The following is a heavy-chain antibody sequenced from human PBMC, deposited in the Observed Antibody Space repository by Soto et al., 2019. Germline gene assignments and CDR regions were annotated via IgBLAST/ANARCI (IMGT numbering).Heavy chain of an antibody. J-gene: IGHJ4*02. CDR1: GFSLRTSGVG. CDR2: IYWDDGK. V-gene: IGHV2-5*02. D-gene: IGHD4-17*01. CDR3: AHLTTGGFYLDY. Sequence: QITLKESGTTLVKPTQTLTLTCTFSGFSLRTSGVGVGWIRQPPGKALEWLALIYWDDGKRYSPSLKSRLTITKDTSKNQVVLRMTNMDPVDTATYYCAHLTTGGFYLDYWGQGTLVTVSS.